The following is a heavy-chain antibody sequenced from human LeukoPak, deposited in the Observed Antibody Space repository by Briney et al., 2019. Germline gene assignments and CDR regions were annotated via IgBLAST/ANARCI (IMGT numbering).Heavy chain of an antibody. D-gene: IGHD2-2*01. CDR3: ARDTFQPGLVDS. Sequence: GGSLRLSCAASGFTFSRYAMNWVRQAPGKGLQWVSYINTDSSDIHYADSVKGRFTISRDNARNTLYLQLSSLRAEDSAVYYCARDTFQPGLVDSWGQGTLVTVSS. CDR2: INTDSSDI. V-gene: IGHV3-21*05. J-gene: IGHJ4*02. CDR1: GFTFSRYA.